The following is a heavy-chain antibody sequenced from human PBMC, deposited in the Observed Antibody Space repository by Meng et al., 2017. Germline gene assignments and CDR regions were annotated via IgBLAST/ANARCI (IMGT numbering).Heavy chain of an antibody. CDR1: GGSISSYY. Sequence: GSLRLSCTVSGGSISSYYWSWIRQPPGKGLEGIGYIYYSGSTNYNPSLKSRVTISVDTSKNQFSLKLSSVTAADTAVYYCARLYYYDSSGYYGERDAFDIWGQGTMVTVSS. CDR2: IYYSGST. V-gene: IGHV4-59*01. J-gene: IGHJ3*02. D-gene: IGHD3-22*01. CDR3: ARLYYYDSSGYYGERDAFDI.